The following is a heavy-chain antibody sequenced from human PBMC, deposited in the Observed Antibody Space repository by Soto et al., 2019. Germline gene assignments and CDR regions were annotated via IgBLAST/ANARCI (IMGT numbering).Heavy chain of an antibody. D-gene: IGHD6-6*01. CDR3: ARARAARAFYYYYGMDV. CDR2: IYPGDSDT. Sequence: PGESLKISCKGSGYSFTSYWIDWVRQMPGKGLEWMGIIYPGDSDTRYSPSFQGQVTISADKSISTAYLQWSSLKASDTAMYYCARARAARAFYYYYGMDVWGQGTTVTVSS. J-gene: IGHJ6*02. CDR1: GYSFTSYW. V-gene: IGHV5-51*01.